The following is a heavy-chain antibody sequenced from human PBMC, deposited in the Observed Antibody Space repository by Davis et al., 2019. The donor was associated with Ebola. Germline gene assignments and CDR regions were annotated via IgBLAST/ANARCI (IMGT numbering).Heavy chain of an antibody. CDR2: IYYSGST. V-gene: IGHV4-31*03. D-gene: IGHD3-9*01. CDR3: ARETWDDILTGKVSWFDP. J-gene: IGHJ5*02. Sequence: PSETLSLTCTVSGGSISSGGYYWSWIRQHPGKGLEWIGYIYYSGSTYYNPSLKSRVTIAVDTSKNQFSLKLSSVTAADTAVYYCARETWDDILTGKVSWFDPWGQGTLVTVSS. CDR1: GGSISSGGYY.